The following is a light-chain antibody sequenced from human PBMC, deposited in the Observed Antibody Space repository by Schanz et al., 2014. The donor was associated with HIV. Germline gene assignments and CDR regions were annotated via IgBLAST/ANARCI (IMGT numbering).Light chain of an antibody. CDR2: DVS. V-gene: IGLV2-14*03. CDR1: SGDVGSYNY. CDR3: CSYAGSYTHVV. J-gene: IGLJ2*01. Sequence: SALTQPASVSGSPGQSISISCTGTSGDVGSYNYVSWYQQHPGKAPKLMIYDVSNRPSGVSSRFSGSKSGNTASLTISGLQAEDEADYYCCSYAGSYTHVVFGGGTKLTVL.